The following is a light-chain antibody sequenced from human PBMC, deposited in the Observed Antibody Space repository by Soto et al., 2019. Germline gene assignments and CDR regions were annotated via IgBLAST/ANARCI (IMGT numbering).Light chain of an antibody. CDR2: DAT. J-gene: IGKJ1*01. CDR1: QTIDSW. CDR3: QQSYGNPPT. Sequence: DIQMTQSPSILSASVGDSVTITCRASQTIDSWVAWYQQKPGKAPKLLVYDATSLESRVSSRFSGSGYGTDFTLTISSLQPEDFATYYCQQSYGNPPTFGQGTKVDIK. V-gene: IGKV1-5*01.